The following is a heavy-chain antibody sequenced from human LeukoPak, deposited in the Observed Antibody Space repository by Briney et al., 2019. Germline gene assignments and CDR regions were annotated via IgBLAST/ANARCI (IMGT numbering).Heavy chain of an antibody. CDR3: ARDHRGSGSRYYYYYMDV. CDR1: GFTFSSYS. Sequence: GGSLRLSCGASGFTFSSYSMDWVRQVPGKGLVWVSRINSDGSSTSYADSVKGRFTISRDNAKNTLYLQMNSLRAEDTAVYYCARDHRGSGSRYYYYYMDVWGKGTTVTISS. V-gene: IGHV3-74*01. J-gene: IGHJ6*03. D-gene: IGHD3-10*01. CDR2: INSDGSST.